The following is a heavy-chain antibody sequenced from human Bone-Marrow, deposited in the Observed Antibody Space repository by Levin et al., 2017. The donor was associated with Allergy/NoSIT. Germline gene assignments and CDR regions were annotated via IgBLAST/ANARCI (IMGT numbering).Heavy chain of an antibody. J-gene: IGHJ4*02. V-gene: IGHV1-58*01. CDR3: AADLDFKGSGYNTAFDY. D-gene: IGHD3-3*01. Sequence: ASVKVSCKASGFTFTSSAVQWVRQARGQRLEWIGWIVVGSGNTNYAQKFQERVTITRDMSTSTAYMELSSLRSEDTAVYYCAADLDFKGSGYNTAFDYWGQGTLVTVSS. CDR2: IVVGSGNT. CDR1: GFTFTSSA.